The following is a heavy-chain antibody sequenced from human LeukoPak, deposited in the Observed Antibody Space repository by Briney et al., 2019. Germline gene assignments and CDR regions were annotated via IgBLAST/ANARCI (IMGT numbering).Heavy chain of an antibody. CDR2: INHSGST. V-gene: IGHV4-34*01. CDR1: GGSFSGYY. D-gene: IGHD3-10*01. CDR3: AARYYYGSGRPLDY. J-gene: IGHJ4*02. Sequence: SETLSLTCAVYGGSFSGYYWSWIRQPPGKGREWIGEINHSGSTNYNPSLTSRVTISVDTSKNQFSLKLSSVTAADTAVYYCAARYYYGSGRPLDYWGQGTLVTVSS.